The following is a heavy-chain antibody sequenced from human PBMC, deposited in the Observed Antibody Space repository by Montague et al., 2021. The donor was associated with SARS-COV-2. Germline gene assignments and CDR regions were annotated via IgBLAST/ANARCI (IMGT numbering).Heavy chain of an antibody. CDR1: GGSISSGGYY. CDR2: IYYSGST. J-gene: IGHJ2*01. D-gene: IGHD3-3*01. Sequence: TLSLTCTVSGGSISSGGYYWSWIRQHPGKGLEWIGYIYYSGSTYYNPSLKSRVTISVDTSKNQFFLKLSSVTAADTAVYYCARSSAPSITIFGVGNTYWYFDLWGRGTLVTVSS. V-gene: IGHV4-31*03. CDR3: ARSSAPSITIFGVGNTYWYFDL.